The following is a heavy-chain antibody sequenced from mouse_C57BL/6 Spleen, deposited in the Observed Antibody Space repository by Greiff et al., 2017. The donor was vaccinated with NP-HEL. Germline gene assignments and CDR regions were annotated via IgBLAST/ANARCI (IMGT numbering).Heavy chain of an antibody. Sequence: DVMLVESGGGLVKPGGSLKLSCAASGFTFSSYTMSWVRQTPEKRLEWVATINGGGGNTYYPDSVKGRFTISRDTAKNTLYLQVSSLRSEDTAFYHCARGEFHGHYEAWFAYWGQGTLVTVSA. V-gene: IGHV5-9*01. D-gene: IGHD2-1*01. CDR1: GFTFSSYT. J-gene: IGHJ3*01. CDR2: INGGGGNT. CDR3: ARGEFHGHYEAWFAY.